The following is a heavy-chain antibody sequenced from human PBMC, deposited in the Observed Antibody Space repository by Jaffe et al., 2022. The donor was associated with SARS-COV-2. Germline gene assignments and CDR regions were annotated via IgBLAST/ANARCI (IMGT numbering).Heavy chain of an antibody. V-gene: IGHV3-21*01. CDR2: ISSSSSYI. J-gene: IGHJ4*02. CDR1: GFTFSSYS. Sequence: EVQLVESGGGLVKPGGSLRLSCAASGFTFSSYSMNWVRQAPGKGLEWVSSISSSSSYIYYADSVKGRFTISRDNAKNSLYLQMNSLRAEDTAVYYCARDQLLWFGDHTGYWGQGTLVTVSS. CDR3: ARDQLLWFGDHTGY. D-gene: IGHD3-10*01.